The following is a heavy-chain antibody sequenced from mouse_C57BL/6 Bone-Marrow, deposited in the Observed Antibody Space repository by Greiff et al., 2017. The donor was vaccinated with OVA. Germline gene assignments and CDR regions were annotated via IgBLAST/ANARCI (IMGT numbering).Heavy chain of an antibody. D-gene: IGHD4-1*01. Sequence: VQLQQPGAELVMPGASVKLSCKASGYTFTSYWMHWVKQRPGQGLEWIGEIDPSDSYTNYNQKFKGKSTLTVDKSSSTAYMQLSSLTSEDSAVYYCARELTVLYYDAMDYWGQGTSVTVSS. CDR1: GYTFTSYW. CDR2: IDPSDSYT. J-gene: IGHJ4*01. V-gene: IGHV1-69*01. CDR3: ARELTVLYYDAMDY.